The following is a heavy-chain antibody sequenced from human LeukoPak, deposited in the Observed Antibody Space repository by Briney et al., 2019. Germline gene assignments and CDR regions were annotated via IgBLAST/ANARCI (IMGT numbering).Heavy chain of an antibody. Sequence: SETLSLTCAVDGGSFSGYYWSWIRQPPGKGLEWTGEINNSGSTNYNPSLKSRVTISEDMSKNQFSLKVNSLTAADTAVYYCARGEVGATTLNYFYYMDVWGKGTTVTVSS. CDR2: INNSGST. J-gene: IGHJ6*03. CDR3: ARGEVGATTLNYFYYMDV. CDR1: GGSFSGYY. D-gene: IGHD1-26*01. V-gene: IGHV4-34*01.